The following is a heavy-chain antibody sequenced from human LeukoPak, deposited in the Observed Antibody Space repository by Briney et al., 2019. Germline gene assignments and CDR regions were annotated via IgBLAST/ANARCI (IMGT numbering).Heavy chain of an antibody. D-gene: IGHD3-22*01. CDR2: IYYSGST. CDR1: GGSVSSGSYY. Sequence: PSETLSLTCTVSGGSVSSGSYYWSWIRQPPGKGLEWIGYIYYSGSTNYNPSLKSRVTISVDTSKNQFSLKLSSVTAADTAVYYCARDYDSSGNFDYWGQGTLVTVSS. J-gene: IGHJ4*02. CDR3: ARDYDSSGNFDY. V-gene: IGHV4-61*01.